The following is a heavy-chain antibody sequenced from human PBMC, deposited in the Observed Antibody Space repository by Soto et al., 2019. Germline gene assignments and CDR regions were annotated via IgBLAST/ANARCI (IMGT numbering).Heavy chain of an antibody. CDR2: INTHNGNT. Sequence: EASVKVSCKASGYTFTTYGISWVRQAPGQGLEWLGWINTHNGNTNYAQNLQGRVIMTADTSTSTAYMELRSLRSDDTAIYYCTREGGAPYYYYGMDAWGQGTTVTVSS. CDR3: TREGGAPYYYYGMDA. D-gene: IGHD3-10*01. V-gene: IGHV1-18*01. J-gene: IGHJ6*02. CDR1: GYTFTTYG.